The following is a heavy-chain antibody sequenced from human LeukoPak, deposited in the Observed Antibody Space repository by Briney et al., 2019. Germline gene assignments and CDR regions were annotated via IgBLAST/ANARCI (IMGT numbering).Heavy chain of an antibody. V-gene: IGHV3-21*01. D-gene: IGHD2-2*01. CDR3: ARTPAIVVVPAAMEYYFDY. Sequence: GGSLRLSCAASGFTFSSYSMNWVRQAPGKGLEWVSSISSSSSYIYYADSEKGRFTISRDNAKNSLYLQMNSLRAEDTAVYYCARTPAIVVVPAAMEYYFDYWGQGTLVTVSS. J-gene: IGHJ4*02. CDR1: GFTFSSYS. CDR2: ISSSSSYI.